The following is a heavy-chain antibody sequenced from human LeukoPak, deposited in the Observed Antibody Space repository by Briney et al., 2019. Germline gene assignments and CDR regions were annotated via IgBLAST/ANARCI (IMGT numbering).Heavy chain of an antibody. D-gene: IGHD3-22*01. V-gene: IGHV3-66*01. CDR1: GFSDRSNY. CDR2: FIAVVV. Sequence: PGGSLRLSCAVSGFSDRSNYMSWVRQAPGKGLEWVSVFIAVVVHNADSVKGRFTISRDNSKNTLYLQMNSLRAEDTAVYYCAREEYYFDTSGTNYFDYWGQGTLVTVSS. CDR3: AREEYYFDTSGTNYFDY. J-gene: IGHJ4*02.